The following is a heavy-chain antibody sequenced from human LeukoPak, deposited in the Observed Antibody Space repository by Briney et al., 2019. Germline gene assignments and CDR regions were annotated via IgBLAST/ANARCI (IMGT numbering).Heavy chain of an antibody. Sequence: PSETLSLTCTVSGVSIRSYFWRWIRQPPGKGLEWIGHTYYGGGTNYNPSLQSRVTISVDTSKSQLSLRLRSVTAADTAVYYCARVGWATTVFGDFDGPADWFDPWGQGTLVTVSS. D-gene: IGHD3-10*02. J-gene: IGHJ5*02. CDR2: TYYGGGT. CDR3: ARVGWATTVFGDFDGPADWFDP. V-gene: IGHV4-59*01. CDR1: GVSIRSYF.